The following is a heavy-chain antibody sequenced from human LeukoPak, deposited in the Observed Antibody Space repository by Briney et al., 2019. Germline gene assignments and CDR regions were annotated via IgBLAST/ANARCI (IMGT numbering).Heavy chain of an antibody. V-gene: IGHV1-69*01. CDR2: IIPIFGTS. CDR3: ARGRYSGSPLVGAFDI. J-gene: IGHJ3*02. Sequence: SVKVSCKASGGTFSGYAINWVRQAPGQGLEWMGGIIPIFGTSNYAQKFQGRVTITAAESTSTVYMELSSLTSEDTAVHYCARGRYSGSPLVGAFDIWGQGTMVTVSS. D-gene: IGHD1-26*01. CDR1: GGTFSGYA.